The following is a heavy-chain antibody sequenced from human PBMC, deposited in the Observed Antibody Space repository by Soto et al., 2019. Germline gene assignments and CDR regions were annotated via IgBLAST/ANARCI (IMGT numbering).Heavy chain of an antibody. J-gene: IGHJ4*02. Sequence: GGSLRLSRAASGFTFGNYAMSWVRQAPGKGLEWVSLISGTGDSSEYANSVKGRFTISRDYSKTTVFLQMNSLRAEDTAVYFCAKDNGNYGSGSFSHWGQGTLVTVSS. CDR2: ISGTGDSS. V-gene: IGHV3-23*01. CDR1: GFTFGNYA. D-gene: IGHD3-10*01. CDR3: AKDNGNYGSGSFSH.